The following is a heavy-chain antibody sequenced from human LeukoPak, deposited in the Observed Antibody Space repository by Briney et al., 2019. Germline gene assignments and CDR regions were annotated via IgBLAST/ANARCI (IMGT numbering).Heavy chain of an antibody. V-gene: IGHV4-34*01. CDR3: ARGGDILTGYYKVEVSGPTGPFDY. J-gene: IGHJ4*02. CDR2: INHSGST. Sequence: SETLSLTCAVYGGSFSGYYWSWIRQPPGKGLEWIGEINHSGSTNYNPSLKSRVTISVDTSKNQFSLKLSSVTAADTAVYYCARGGDILTGYYKVEVSGPTGPFDYWGQGILVTVSS. CDR1: GGSFSGYY. D-gene: IGHD3-9*01.